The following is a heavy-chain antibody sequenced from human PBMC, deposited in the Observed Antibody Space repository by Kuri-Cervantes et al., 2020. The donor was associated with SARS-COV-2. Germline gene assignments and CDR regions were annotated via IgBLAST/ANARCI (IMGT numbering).Heavy chain of an antibody. CDR2: INHSGST. Sequence: SETLSLTCAVYGGSFSGYYWSWIRQPPGKGLEWIGEINHSGSTNYNPSFKSRVTISVDTSKNQFSLKLSSVTAADTAVYYCATLLSLDAFDIWGQGTMVTVSS. CDR1: GGSFSGYY. V-gene: IGHV4-34*01. J-gene: IGHJ3*02. D-gene: IGHD3-16*02. CDR3: ATLLSLDAFDI.